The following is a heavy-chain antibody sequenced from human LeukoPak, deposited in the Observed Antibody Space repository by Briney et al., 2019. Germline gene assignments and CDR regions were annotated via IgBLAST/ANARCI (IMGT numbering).Heavy chain of an antibody. CDR1: GGTFSSYA. J-gene: IGHJ4*02. CDR2: MNPNSGNT. V-gene: IGHV1-8*02. CDR3: ARAIPYSSGWHRGGYFEY. D-gene: IGHD6-19*01. Sequence: GASVKVSCKASGGTFSSYAISWVRQATGQGLEWMGWMNPNSGNTGYAQKFQGRITLTRDTSIGTAYMELRSLRSEDTAVYYCARAIPYSSGWHRGGYFEYRGQGTLVTVSS.